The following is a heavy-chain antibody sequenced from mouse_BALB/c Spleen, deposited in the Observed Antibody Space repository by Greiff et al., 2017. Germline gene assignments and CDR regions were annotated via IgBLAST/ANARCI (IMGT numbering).Heavy chain of an antibody. J-gene: IGHJ4*01. CDR2: IDPANGNT. D-gene: IGHD2-4*01. V-gene: IGHV14-3*02. CDR1: GFTITDTY. CDR3: ARYDYDGYAMDY. Sequence: VQLQQSGAELVKPGASVKLSCTASGFTITDTYMHWVKQRPEQGLEWIGRIDPANGNTKYDPKFQGKATITADTSSNTAYLQLSSLTSEDTAVYYCARYDYDGYAMDYWGQGTSVTVSA.